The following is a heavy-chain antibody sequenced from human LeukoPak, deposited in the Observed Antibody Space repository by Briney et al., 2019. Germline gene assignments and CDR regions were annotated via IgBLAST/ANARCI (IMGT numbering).Heavy chain of an antibody. V-gene: IGHV3-23*01. Sequence: PGGSLRLSCAASGFTSGIYAMSWVRQAPGKGLEWVSAFSGGGDSFYADSVKGRFTISRHTSNKILYLRMSSLRAEDTAVYYCAKEVDRHFDLKYWGQGALVTVSS. D-gene: IGHD3-22*01. J-gene: IGHJ4*02. CDR1: GFTSGIYA. CDR2: FSGGGDS. CDR3: AKEVDRHFDLKY.